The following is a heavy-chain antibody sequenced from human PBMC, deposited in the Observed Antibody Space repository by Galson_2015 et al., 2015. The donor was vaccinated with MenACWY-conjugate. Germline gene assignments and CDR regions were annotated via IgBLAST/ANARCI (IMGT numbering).Heavy chain of an antibody. CDR2: ISYDGSNK. CDR3: ARVYSGSPDYGMDV. V-gene: IGHV3-30*04. Sequence: SLRLSCAASGFTFSSYDMHWVRQAPGKGLDWVAVISYDGSNKYYADSVKGRFTISRDKNTLYLEMISLRGEDTAVYYCARVYSGSPDYGMDVWGQGTMVTVSS. D-gene: IGHD1-26*01. CDR1: GFTFSSYD. J-gene: IGHJ6*02.